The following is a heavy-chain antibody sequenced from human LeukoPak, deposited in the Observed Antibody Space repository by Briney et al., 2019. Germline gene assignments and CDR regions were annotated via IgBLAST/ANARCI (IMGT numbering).Heavy chain of an antibody. CDR3: AKGNRVAAAGYYYYGMDV. Sequence: GGSLRLSCAASGITFRSDVMSWVRQAPGKGLEWVSGISGSGDSTYYADSVEGRFTISRDNSKNTLYLQMNSLRAEDAAVYYCAKGNRVAAAGYYYYGMDVWGQGTTVTVSS. CDR1: GITFRSDV. V-gene: IGHV3-23*01. CDR2: ISGSGDST. J-gene: IGHJ6*02. D-gene: IGHD6-13*01.